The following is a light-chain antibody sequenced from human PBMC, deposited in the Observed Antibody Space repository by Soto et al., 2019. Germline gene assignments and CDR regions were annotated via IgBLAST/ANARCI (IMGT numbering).Light chain of an antibody. CDR3: QQYSNWPPYT. Sequence: EILMTQSPATLFVSPGERATLSCRASQRIRSSLAWYQQKPGQAPRLLIYGASTRATGVPARFSGSGSETKFTLTISSLQSEDVAVYFCQQYSNWPPYTFGQGTKLQIK. V-gene: IGKV3-15*01. J-gene: IGKJ2*01. CDR1: QRIRSS. CDR2: GAS.